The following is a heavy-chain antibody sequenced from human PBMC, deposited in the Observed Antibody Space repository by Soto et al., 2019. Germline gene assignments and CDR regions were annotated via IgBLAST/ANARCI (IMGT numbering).Heavy chain of an antibody. CDR3: AKDLGYYYDSSIYYYYYYGMDV. Sequence: GGSLRLSCAASGFTFSSYAMSWVRQAPGKGLEWVSAISGSGGSTYYADSVKGRFTISRDNSKNTLYLQMNSLRAEDTAVYYCAKDLGYYYDSSIYYYYYYGMDVWGQGTTVTVSS. CDR1: GFTFSSYA. J-gene: IGHJ6*02. V-gene: IGHV3-23*01. D-gene: IGHD3-22*01. CDR2: ISGSGGST.